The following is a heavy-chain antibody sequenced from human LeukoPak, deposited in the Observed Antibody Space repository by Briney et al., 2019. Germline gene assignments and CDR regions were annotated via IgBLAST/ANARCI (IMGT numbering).Heavy chain of an antibody. Sequence: GGSLRLSCAASGFTFSSYGMHWVRQAPGKGLEWVAFIRYDGSNKYYADSVKGRFTISRDNSKNTLYLQMNSLRAEDTAVYYCAKMPGGQQLVPFDYWGQGTLVTVSS. CDR1: GFTFSSYG. J-gene: IGHJ4*02. V-gene: IGHV3-30*02. D-gene: IGHD6-13*01. CDR2: IRYDGSNK. CDR3: AKMPGGQQLVPFDY.